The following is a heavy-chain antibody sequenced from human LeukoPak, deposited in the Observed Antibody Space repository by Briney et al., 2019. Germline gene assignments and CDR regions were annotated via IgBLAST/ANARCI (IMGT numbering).Heavy chain of an antibody. CDR2: IYYSGST. CDR1: GGSFSGYY. CDR3: ARRGRGDILTGYPAFDI. V-gene: IGHV4-59*08. Sequence: SETLSLTCAVYGGSFSGYYWSWIRQPPGKGLEWIGYIYYSGSTNYNPSLKSRVTISVDTSKNQFSLKLCSVTAADTAVYYCARRGRGDILTGYPAFDIWGQGTMVTVSS. D-gene: IGHD3-9*01. J-gene: IGHJ3*02.